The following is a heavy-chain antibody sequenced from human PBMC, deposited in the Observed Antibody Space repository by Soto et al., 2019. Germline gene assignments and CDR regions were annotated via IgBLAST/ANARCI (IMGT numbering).Heavy chain of an antibody. J-gene: IGHJ5*02. V-gene: IGHV1-69*01. Sequence: QVQLVQSGAEVKKPGSSVKVSCKASGGTFSSYAISWVRQAPGQGLEWMGGIIPIFGTANYAQKFQGRVTITADESTSTADMELSSLRSEDTAVYYWARGCSSTSCYLSHSWFDPWGEGTLVTVSS. CDR2: IIPIFGTA. D-gene: IGHD2-2*01. CDR3: ARGCSSTSCYLSHSWFDP. CDR1: GGTFSSYA.